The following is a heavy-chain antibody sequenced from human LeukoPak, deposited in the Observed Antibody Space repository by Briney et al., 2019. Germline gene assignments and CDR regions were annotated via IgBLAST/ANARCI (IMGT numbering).Heavy chain of an antibody. Sequence: ASVKVSCKASGYTFTSYGISWVRQAPGQGLEWMGWMNPNSGNTGYAQKFQGRVTMTRNTSISTAYMGLSSLRSEDTAVYYCARGPISYGSYDYWGQGTLVTVSS. J-gene: IGHJ4*02. CDR3: ARGPISYGSYDY. CDR2: MNPNSGNT. CDR1: GYTFTSYG. D-gene: IGHD4-17*01. V-gene: IGHV1-8*02.